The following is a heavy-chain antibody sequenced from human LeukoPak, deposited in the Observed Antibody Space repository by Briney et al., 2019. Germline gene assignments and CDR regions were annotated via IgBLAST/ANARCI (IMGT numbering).Heavy chain of an antibody. CDR2: IYTSGSP. V-gene: IGHV4-4*07. CDR1: GGSISSYY. Sequence: KASETLSLTCTVSGGSISSYYWSWIRQPAGNGLEWIGRIYTSGSPNYNPSLKSRITMSVDMSKNQFSLRLSSVTAADTAVYYCARGYGDYWGQGTLVTVSS. J-gene: IGHJ4*02. CDR3: ARGYGDY. D-gene: IGHD1-1*01.